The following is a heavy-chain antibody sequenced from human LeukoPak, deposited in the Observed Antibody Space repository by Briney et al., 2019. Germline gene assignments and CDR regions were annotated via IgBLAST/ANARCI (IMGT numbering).Heavy chain of an antibody. V-gene: IGHV4-34*01. CDR3: ARGPPTDYYDSSGFYYIFDY. J-gene: IGHJ4*02. D-gene: IGHD3-22*01. Sequence: PSETLSPTCAVYGGSFSGYYWSWIRQPPGKGLEWIGEINHSGSTNYNPSLKSRVTISVDTSKNQFSLKLSSVTAADTAVYFCARGPPTDYYDSSGFYYIFDYWGQGTLVTVSP. CDR2: INHSGST. CDR1: GGSFSGYY.